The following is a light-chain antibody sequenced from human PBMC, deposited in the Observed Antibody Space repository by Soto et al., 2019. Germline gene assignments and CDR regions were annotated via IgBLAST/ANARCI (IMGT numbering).Light chain of an antibody. Sequence: DIQMTQPPSTLSASVGDRVTITCRASQSISTWLAWYQQKPGKAPNLLIYKASNLESGVPSRFSGSGSGTEFTLTISRLQPDDFATFYCQQYDSYPLTFGGGTKVEIK. CDR1: QSISTW. J-gene: IGKJ4*01. CDR2: KAS. CDR3: QQYDSYPLT. V-gene: IGKV1-5*03.